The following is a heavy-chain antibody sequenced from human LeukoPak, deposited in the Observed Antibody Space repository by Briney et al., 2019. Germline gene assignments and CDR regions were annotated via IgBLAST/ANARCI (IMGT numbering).Heavy chain of an antibody. J-gene: IGHJ4*02. CDR3: VRGTPTPGMDY. D-gene: IGHD3-10*01. CDR2: IDTTTGNP. V-gene: IGHV7-4-1*02. CDR1: GYPFSAHF. Sequence: GASVKVSCKASGYPFSAHFLNWVRQAPGQGLEWMGNIDTTTGNPRYAQGFTGRFVLSLDTSVSTAYLQITSLKADDTAAYYCVRGTPTPGMDYWGQGTQVTVSS.